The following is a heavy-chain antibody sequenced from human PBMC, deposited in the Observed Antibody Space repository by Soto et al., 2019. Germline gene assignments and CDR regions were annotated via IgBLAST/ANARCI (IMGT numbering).Heavy chain of an antibody. CDR1: GYTFTSYY. CDR2: INPSGGST. V-gene: IGHV1-46*03. CDR3: ARDIYIGYGLESPESDDDY. Sequence: ASVKVSCKASGYTFTSYYMHWVRQAPGQGLEWMGIINPSGGSTSYAQKFQGRVTMTRDTSTSTVYMELSSLRSEDTAVYYCARDIYIGYGLESPESDDDYWGQGTLVTVSS. D-gene: IGHD5-18*01. J-gene: IGHJ4*02.